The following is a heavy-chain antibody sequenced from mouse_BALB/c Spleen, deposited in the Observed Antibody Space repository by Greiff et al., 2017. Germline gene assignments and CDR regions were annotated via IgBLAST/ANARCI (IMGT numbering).Heavy chain of an antibody. Sequence: EVHLVESGGGLVQPGGSLKLSCAASGFTFSSYTMSWVRQTPEKRLEWVAYISNGGGSTYYPDTVKGRFTISRDNAKNTLYLQMSSLKSEDTAMYYCARLLLLRAGAMDYWGQGTTLTVSS. CDR3: ARLLLLRAGAMDY. CDR2: ISNGGGST. V-gene: IGHV5-12-2*01. D-gene: IGHD1-1*01. J-gene: IGHJ2*01. CDR1: GFTFSSYT.